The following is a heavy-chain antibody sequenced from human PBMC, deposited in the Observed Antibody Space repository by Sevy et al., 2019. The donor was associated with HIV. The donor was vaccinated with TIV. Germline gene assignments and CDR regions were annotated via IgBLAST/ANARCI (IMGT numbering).Heavy chain of an antibody. CDR3: AKEYYYDSSGSVGAFDI. CDR1: GFTFSSYA. Sequence: GGSLRLSCAASGFTFSSYAMSWVRQAPGKGLEWVSAISGSGGSTYYADSVKGRFTISRDNSKNTLYLQMDSLRAEDTAVYYCAKEYYYDSSGSVGAFDIWGQGTMVTISS. CDR2: ISGSGGST. D-gene: IGHD3-22*01. V-gene: IGHV3-23*01. J-gene: IGHJ3*02.